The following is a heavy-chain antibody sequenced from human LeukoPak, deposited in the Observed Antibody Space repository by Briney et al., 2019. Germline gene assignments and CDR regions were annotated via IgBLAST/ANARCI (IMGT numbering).Heavy chain of an antibody. D-gene: IGHD2-2*01. V-gene: IGHV4-39*07. CDR2: IYYSGST. Sequence: SETLSLTCTVSGASISGSGYYWGWIRQPPGKGLEWIGNIYYSGSTYYNPSLKSRVTISVDTSKSQFSLKLSSVTAADTAVYYCARVKRRYQLLKPLHETPSHYFDYWGQGTLVTVSS. CDR1: GASISGSGYY. J-gene: IGHJ4*02. CDR3: ARVKRRYQLLKPLHETPSHYFDY.